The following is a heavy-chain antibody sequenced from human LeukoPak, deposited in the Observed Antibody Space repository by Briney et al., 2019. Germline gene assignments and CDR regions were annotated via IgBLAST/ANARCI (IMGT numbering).Heavy chain of an antibody. CDR2: IYYSGST. D-gene: IGHD6-13*01. V-gene: IGHV4-38-2*01. J-gene: IGHJ4*02. CDR3: ARGQSSDY. Sequence: PSETLSLTCVVSGYSISSAYFWGWIRQPPGKGLEWIGSIYYSGSTYYNPSLKSRVTISLDMSKNQFSLRLSSVTAADTAVYYCARGQSSDYWGPGTLVTVSS. CDR1: GYSISSAYF.